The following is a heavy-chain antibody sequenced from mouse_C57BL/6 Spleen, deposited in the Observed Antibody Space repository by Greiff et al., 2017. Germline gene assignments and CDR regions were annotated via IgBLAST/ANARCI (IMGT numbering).Heavy chain of an antibody. Sequence: QVQLKQSGAELARPGASVKLSCKASGYTFTSYGISWVKQRPGQGLEWIGEIYPRSGNTYYNEKFKGKATLTADKSSSTAYMELRSLTSEDSAIYFCTRSSHYGAMDYWGQGTSVTVSS. CDR2: IYPRSGNT. V-gene: IGHV1-81*01. CDR1: GYTFTSYG. CDR3: TRSSHYGAMDY. J-gene: IGHJ4*01. D-gene: IGHD1-1*01.